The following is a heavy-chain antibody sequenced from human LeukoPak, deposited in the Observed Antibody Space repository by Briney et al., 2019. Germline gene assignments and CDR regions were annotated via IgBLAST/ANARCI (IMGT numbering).Heavy chain of an antibody. CDR3: ARGYNIVVVPAAIPTSY. CDR2: LSYDGSNK. D-gene: IGHD2-2*01. CDR1: GFTFSSYG. Sequence: GGSLRLSCAASGFTFSSYGMHWVRQAPGKGLEWVAVLSYDGSNKYYADSVKGRFTISRDNAKNSLYLQMSSLRAEDTAVYYCARGYNIVVVPAAIPTSYWGQGTLVTVSS. J-gene: IGHJ4*02. V-gene: IGHV3-30*03.